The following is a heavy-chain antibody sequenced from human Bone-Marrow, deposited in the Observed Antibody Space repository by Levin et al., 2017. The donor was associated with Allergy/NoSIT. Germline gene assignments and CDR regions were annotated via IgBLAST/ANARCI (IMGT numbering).Heavy chain of an antibody. CDR2: VSTYNDDT. Sequence: ASVKVSCKASGYPFSSYGISWVRQAPGQGLEWMGWVSTYNDDTKYVQKFQDRLTMTTHTFTSTAYMELETLRSDDTAVYYCTLDYGDYISYWGQGTLVIVSS. V-gene: IGHV1-18*01. J-gene: IGHJ4*02. CDR1: GYPFSSYG. D-gene: IGHD4-17*01. CDR3: TLDYGDYISY.